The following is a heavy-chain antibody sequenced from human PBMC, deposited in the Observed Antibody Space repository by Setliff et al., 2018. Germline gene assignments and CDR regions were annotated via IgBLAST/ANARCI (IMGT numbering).Heavy chain of an antibody. V-gene: IGHV4-59*01. Sequence: SETLSLTCTVSGGSISTYYWSWIRQPPGKGLEFIGYVYYSGTTNYDPSLKSRVTMSVDTSKNQFSLKLSSVTAADTAVYYCARGGTYRYFDYWGQGTLVTVSS. CDR1: GGSISTYY. CDR2: VYYSGTT. CDR3: ARGGTYRYFDY. J-gene: IGHJ4*02.